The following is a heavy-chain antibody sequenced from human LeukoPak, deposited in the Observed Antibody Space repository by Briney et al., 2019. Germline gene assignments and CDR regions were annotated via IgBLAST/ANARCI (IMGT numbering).Heavy chain of an antibody. CDR3: ARDEPTVTTGPPVGS. J-gene: IGHJ4*02. CDR2: INGYGTTT. D-gene: IGHD4-17*01. V-gene: IGHV3-74*01. Sequence: GGSLRLSCAASGFTFETYWMHWVRQAPGKGLVWVSCINGYGTTTNYADSVKGRFTISRDNAKNTLYLQMNSLRVEDTAVYYCARDEPTVTTGPPVGSWGQGTLVTVSS. CDR1: GFTFETYW.